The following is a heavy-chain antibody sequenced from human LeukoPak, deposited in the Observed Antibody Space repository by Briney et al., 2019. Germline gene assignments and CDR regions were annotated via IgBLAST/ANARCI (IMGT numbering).Heavy chain of an antibody. CDR1: GYTFTSYY. D-gene: IGHD3-3*01. CDR2: INPSGGST. V-gene: IGHV1-46*01. Sequence: ASVKVSCKASGYTFTSYYIHWVRQAPGQGLEWMGIINPSGGSTKYAQKFQGRVIMTRDTSTSTVYMELSSLRSEDTAVYYCARGATYDFWSGYSPYGMDVWGQGTTVTVSS. J-gene: IGHJ6*02. CDR3: ARGATYDFWSGYSPYGMDV.